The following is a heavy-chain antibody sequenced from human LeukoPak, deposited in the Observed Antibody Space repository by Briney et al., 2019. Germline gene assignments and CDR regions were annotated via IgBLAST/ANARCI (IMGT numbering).Heavy chain of an antibody. CDR1: GYTFNIYG. D-gene: IGHD5-24*01. CDR3: ARGGGVAITVVFDY. CDR2: ISAYNGDS. Sequence: ASVKVSCKSSGYTFNIYGFTWVRQAPGQGLEWMGWISAYNGDSNYAQKFQGRVTMTTDTSTTTAYMELRSLGSDDTAVYYCARGGGVAITVVFDYWGQGTLVTVSS. V-gene: IGHV1-18*01. J-gene: IGHJ4*02.